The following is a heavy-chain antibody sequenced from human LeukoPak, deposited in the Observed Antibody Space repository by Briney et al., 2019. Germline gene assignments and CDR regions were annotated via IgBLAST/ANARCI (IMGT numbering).Heavy chain of an antibody. D-gene: IGHD2-15*01. CDR1: GGSFSGYY. Sequence: PSETLSLTCAVYGGSFSGYYWSWIRQPPGKGLEWIGEINHSGSTNYNPSLKSRVTISVDTSKNQFSLKLSSVTAADTAVYYCARGAGRGCSGGSCYYYYYYYGMDVWGQGTTVTVSS. J-gene: IGHJ6*02. CDR3: ARGAGRGCSGGSCYYYYYYYGMDV. CDR2: INHSGST. V-gene: IGHV4-34*01.